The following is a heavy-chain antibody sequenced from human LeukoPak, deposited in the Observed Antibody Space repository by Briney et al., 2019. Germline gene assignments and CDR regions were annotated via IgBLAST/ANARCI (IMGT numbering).Heavy chain of an antibody. J-gene: IGHJ4*02. D-gene: IGHD6-19*01. CDR2: ISPADSDT. CDR3: ARDYSSGYYDY. V-gene: IGHV5-51*01. Sequence: GESLKISCAGSGYTFTTYWIGWVRQIPGKGLEWMGIISPADSDTRSSPSVQGQVTMSADKSISTAYLQWNSLKASDTAMYYCARDYSSGYYDYWGEGTLVIVSS. CDR1: GYTFTTYW.